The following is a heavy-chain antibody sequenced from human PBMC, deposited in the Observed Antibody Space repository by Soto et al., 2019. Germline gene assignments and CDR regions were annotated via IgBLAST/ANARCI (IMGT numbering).Heavy chain of an antibody. D-gene: IGHD4-17*01. CDR2: ISCSGGST. Sequence: LRLSCAASGFTFSSYAMSWVRQAPVKGLEWVSAISCSGGSTYYADSVKGRFTISRDNSKNTLYLQMNSLRAEDTAVYYCAKAPTEIRPLECWGEGTLVTVS. CDR1: GFTFSSYA. V-gene: IGHV3-23*01. J-gene: IGHJ4*02. CDR3: AKAPTEIRPLEC.